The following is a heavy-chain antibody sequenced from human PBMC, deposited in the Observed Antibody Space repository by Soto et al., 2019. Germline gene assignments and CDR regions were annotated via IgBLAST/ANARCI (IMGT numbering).Heavy chain of an antibody. D-gene: IGHD1-1*01. CDR2: IYYSGST. Sequence: PSETLSLTCTVSGGSISSSSYYWGWIRQPPGKGLEWIGSIYYSGSTYYNPSLKSRVTISVDTSKNQFSLKLSSVTAADTAVYYCATVWNPYYDYYYGMDVWGQGTTVTVSS. V-gene: IGHV4-39*01. J-gene: IGHJ6*02. CDR3: ATVWNPYYDYYYGMDV. CDR1: GGSISSSSYY.